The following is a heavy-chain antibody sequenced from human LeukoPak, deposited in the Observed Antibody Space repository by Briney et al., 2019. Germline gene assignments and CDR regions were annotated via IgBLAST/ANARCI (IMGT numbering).Heavy chain of an antibody. Sequence: PSETLSLTCTVSGGSISSGGYYWSWIRQHPGKGLEWIGYIYYSGSTYYNPSLKSRVTISVDTSKNQFSLKLSSVTAADTAVYYCARGLTQYDSSGYSYYFDYWGQGTLVTVSS. J-gene: IGHJ4*02. CDR2: IYYSGST. V-gene: IGHV4-31*03. CDR1: GGSISSGGYY. CDR3: ARGLTQYDSSGYSYYFDY. D-gene: IGHD3-22*01.